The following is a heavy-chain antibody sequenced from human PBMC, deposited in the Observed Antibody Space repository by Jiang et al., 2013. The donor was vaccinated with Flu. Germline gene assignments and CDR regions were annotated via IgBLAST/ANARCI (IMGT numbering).Heavy chain of an antibody. J-gene: IGHJ4*02. CDR3: TRPLTYYYDSSGYADY. CDR2: IKSKAYSGTT. CDR1: GFPFGDYA. Sequence: LVQPGRSLRLSCTASGFPFGDYAMSWVRQAPGKGLEWVGFIKSKAYSGTTEYAASVKGRFTISRDDSKTIAYLQMNSLKTEDTAVYYCTRPLTYYYDSSGYADYWGQGTLVTVSS. D-gene: IGHD3-22*01. V-gene: IGHV3-49*04.